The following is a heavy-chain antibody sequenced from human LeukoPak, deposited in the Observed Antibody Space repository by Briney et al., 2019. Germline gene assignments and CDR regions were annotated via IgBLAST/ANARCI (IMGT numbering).Heavy chain of an antibody. CDR1: GYTFTGCY. CDR3: ASRAFVVRGVTSSPYGFDP. CDR2: INPNSGGT. Sequence: ASVKVSCKASGYTFTGCYMHWVRQAPGQGLEWMGRINPNSGGTNYAQKFQGRVTMTRDTSISTAYMELSRLRSDDTAVYYCASRAFVVRGVTSSPYGFDPWGQGTLVTVSS. J-gene: IGHJ5*02. V-gene: IGHV1-2*06. D-gene: IGHD3-10*01.